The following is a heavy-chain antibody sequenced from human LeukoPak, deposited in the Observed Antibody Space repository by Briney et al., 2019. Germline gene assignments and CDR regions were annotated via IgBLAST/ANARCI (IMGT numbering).Heavy chain of an antibody. V-gene: IGHV3-33*01. D-gene: IGHD2-2*02. CDR2: IWYDGSNK. CDR1: GFTFSSYG. CDR3: ARDRAWPAAILLYAFDI. J-gene: IGHJ3*02. Sequence: PGRSLRLSCAASGFTFSSYGMHWVRQAPGKGLEWVAVIWYDGSNKYYADSVKGRFTISRDNSKNTLYLQMNSLRAEDTAVYYCARDRAWPAAILLYAFDIWGQGTMVTVSS.